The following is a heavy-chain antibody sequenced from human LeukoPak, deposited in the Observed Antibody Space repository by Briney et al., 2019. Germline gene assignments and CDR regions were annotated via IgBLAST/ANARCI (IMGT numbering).Heavy chain of an antibody. V-gene: IGHV4-39*01. CDR1: GGSISSRPYC. D-gene: IGHD6-13*01. CDR2: FYYSGST. CDR3: ARLVVSSWYHEVLLGRDY. Sequence: SETLSLTCTVSGGSISSRPYCWGWIRQPPGKGLEWLGSFYYSGSTYYKPSLKSRVTIPVDTSKNQISLKLSSVTAADTAVYYCARLVVSSWYHEVLLGRDYWGQGTLVTVSS. J-gene: IGHJ4*02.